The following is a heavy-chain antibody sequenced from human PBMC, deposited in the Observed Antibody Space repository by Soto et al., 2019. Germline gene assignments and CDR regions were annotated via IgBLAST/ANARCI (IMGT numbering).Heavy chain of an antibody. J-gene: IGHJ6*02. CDR2: VRNKRNSYTT. D-gene: IGHD6-13*01. CDR3: TEGGRQQANPDSFSYGIDV. CDR1: GFTFSDHY. Sequence: EVQLVESGGGLVHPGESLRLSCAASGFTFSDHYLDWVRQAPGKGLEWVGRVRNKRNSYTTQYAASVKGRVTISRDDSKNSMYLQLNSLKTEDRAVYYCTEGGRQQANPDSFSYGIDVWGQGTSVTVSS. V-gene: IGHV3-72*01.